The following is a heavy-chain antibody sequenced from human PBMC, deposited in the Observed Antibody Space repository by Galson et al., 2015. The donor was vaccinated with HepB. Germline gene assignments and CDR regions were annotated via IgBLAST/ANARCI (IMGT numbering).Heavy chain of an antibody. J-gene: IGHJ4*02. CDR3: ARASGCTSTICYYGLFDY. D-gene: IGHD2-2*01. CDR2: IYSDGKT. V-gene: IGHV3-53*01. CDR1: GFTVSSNY. Sequence: SLRLSCAASGFTVSSNYMSWVRQAPGKGLEWVSVIYSDGKTCYADSVKGRFTISRDTSKNTLYPQMNSLRAEDTAVYYCARASGCTSTICYYGLFDYWGQGTLVTVPS.